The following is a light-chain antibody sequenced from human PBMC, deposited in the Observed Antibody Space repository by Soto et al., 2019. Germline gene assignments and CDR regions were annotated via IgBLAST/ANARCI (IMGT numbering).Light chain of an antibody. Sequence: QSVLTQPPSASGTPGQRVTISCSGSSSNIGSNPVHWYQQVPGTAPKLLINNNNQRPSGVPARFSGSKSGTSASLAISGLQSKDEADYYCAAWDDSLNGVLFGGGTKLTVL. J-gene: IGLJ2*01. CDR1: SSNIGSNP. CDR2: NNN. CDR3: AAWDDSLNGVL. V-gene: IGLV1-44*01.